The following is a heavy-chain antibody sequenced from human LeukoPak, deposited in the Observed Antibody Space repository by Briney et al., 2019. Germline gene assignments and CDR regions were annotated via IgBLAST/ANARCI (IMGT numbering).Heavy chain of an antibody. CDR2: IRYDGSNK. CDR3: AKDQLYYGSGSHYFDY. CDR1: GFTFSSYG. V-gene: IGHV3-30*02. Sequence: GGSLRLSCAASGFTFSSYGMHWVRQAPGKGLEWVAFIRYDGSNKYYADSVKGRFTISRDNSKNTLYLQMNSLRAEDTAVYYCAKDQLYYGSGSHYFDYWGQGTLVTVSS. J-gene: IGHJ4*02. D-gene: IGHD3-10*01.